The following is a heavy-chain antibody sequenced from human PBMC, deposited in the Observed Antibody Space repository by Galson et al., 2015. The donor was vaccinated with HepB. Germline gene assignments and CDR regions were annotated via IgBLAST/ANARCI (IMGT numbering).Heavy chain of an antibody. D-gene: IGHD6-13*01. CDR2: ISGSGGST. CDR3: ARGQQQLFY. V-gene: IGHV3-23*01. CDR1: GFTFSSYA. J-gene: IGHJ4*02. Sequence: LRLSCAASGFTFSSYAMSWVRQAPGKGLEWVSTISGSGGSTYYADSVKGRFTISRDNSKNTLYLQMNSLRAEDTAVYYCARGQQQLFYWGQGTLVTVSS.